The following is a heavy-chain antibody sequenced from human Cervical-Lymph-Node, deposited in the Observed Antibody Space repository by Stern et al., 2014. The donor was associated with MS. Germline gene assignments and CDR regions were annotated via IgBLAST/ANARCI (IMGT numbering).Heavy chain of an antibody. D-gene: IGHD2-15*01. CDR3: AHQLSGSFDI. J-gene: IGHJ3*02. V-gene: IGHV2-5*02. CDR1: GFSFSTSGVG. Sequence: VTLKESGPTVMKPTQTLTLTCNFSGFSFSTSGVGLAWIRHPPWKTLECLAVIYWDDVKRYNPSLKSRLTITKDTSENQVVLTMNNMDPVDTSTYFCAHQLSGSFDIWGPGTFVAVSS. CDR2: IYWDDVK.